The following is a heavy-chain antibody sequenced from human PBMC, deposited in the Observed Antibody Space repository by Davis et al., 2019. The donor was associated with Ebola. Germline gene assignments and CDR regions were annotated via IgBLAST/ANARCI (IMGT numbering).Heavy chain of an antibody. CDR3: AKKDSYDYVWGSYRRTDAFDI. V-gene: IGHV3-9*01. D-gene: IGHD3-16*02. Sequence: PGGSLRLSCAASGFTFDDYAMHWVRQAPGKGLEWVSGISWNSGSIGYADSVKGRFTISRDNAKNSLYLQMNSLRAEDTALYYCAKKDSYDYVWGSYRRTDAFDIWGQGTMVTVSS. CDR2: ISWNSGSI. J-gene: IGHJ3*02. CDR1: GFTFDDYA.